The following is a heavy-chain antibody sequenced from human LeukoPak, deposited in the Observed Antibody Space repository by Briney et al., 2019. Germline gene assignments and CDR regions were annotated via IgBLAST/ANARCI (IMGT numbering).Heavy chain of an antibody. CDR1: GGSFSGSY. Sequence: PSETLSLTCAVSGGSFSGSYWNWIRQPPGKGLEWIGEVDHSGSTNYNPSLKSRVTTSADTSMNQFSLRLSSVTAADTAVYYCARHSWGLPPAEYFQHWGQGTLVTVSS. CDR2: VDHSGST. CDR3: ARHSWGLPPAEYFQH. V-gene: IGHV4-34*01. J-gene: IGHJ1*01. D-gene: IGHD3-16*01.